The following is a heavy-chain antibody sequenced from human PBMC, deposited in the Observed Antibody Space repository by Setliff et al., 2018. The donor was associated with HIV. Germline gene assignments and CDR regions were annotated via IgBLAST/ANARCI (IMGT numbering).Heavy chain of an antibody. CDR2: ISWDGSST. D-gene: IGHD1-26*01. CDR3: VRDPIEGSPDYFDY. Sequence: GGSLRLSCGASGFTFDDYTMHWVRQVPGKGLEWLSLISWDGSSTFYADSVKGRFTISRDNSRNTLFLQMNNLRPEDTATYYCVRDPIEGSPDYFDYWGQGALVTVSS. V-gene: IGHV3-43*01. CDR1: GFTFDDYT. J-gene: IGHJ4*02.